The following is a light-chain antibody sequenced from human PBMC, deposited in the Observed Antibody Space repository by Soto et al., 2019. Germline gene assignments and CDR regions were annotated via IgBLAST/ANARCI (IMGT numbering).Light chain of an antibody. J-gene: IGLJ2*01. CDR3: QTWGTGIRV. CDR1: SGHSNYA. CDR2: INSDGSH. V-gene: IGLV4-69*01. Sequence: LVLTQSPSASASLGASVKLTCTLSSGHSNYAIAWHQQQPEKGPRYLMKINSDGSHSKGDGIPDRFSGSRSGAERSLTISSLQSEDEADYYCQTWGTGIRVFGGGTKVTVL.